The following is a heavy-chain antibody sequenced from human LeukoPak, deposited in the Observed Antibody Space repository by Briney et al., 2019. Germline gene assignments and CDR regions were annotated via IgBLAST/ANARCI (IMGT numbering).Heavy chain of an antibody. CDR2: INPSGGST. D-gene: IGHD3-3*01. V-gene: IGHV1-46*03. J-gene: IGHJ5*02. Sequence: ASVKVSCKASGYTFTSYYMHWVRQAPGQGLEWMGIINPSGGSTSYAQKFQGRVTMTRDTSTSTVYMELSSLRSEDTAVYYCARDEAVGYYDFWSGCPGTYNWFNPWGQGTLVTVSS. CDR3: ARDEAVGYYDFWSGCPGTYNWFNP. CDR1: GYTFTSYY.